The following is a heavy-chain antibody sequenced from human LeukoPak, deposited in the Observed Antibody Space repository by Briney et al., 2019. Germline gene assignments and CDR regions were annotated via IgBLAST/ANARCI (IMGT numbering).Heavy chain of an antibody. Sequence: ASVKVSCKASGYTFTNYGISWLRQAPGQGLEWMGWISAYNGNTNYARSLQGRVTMTTDTSTSTAYMELRSLRPDDTAVYYCARAGGWQLLDHSNWFDPWGQGTLVTVSS. D-gene: IGHD1-26*01. V-gene: IGHV1-18*01. CDR2: ISAYNGNT. CDR3: ARAGGWQLLDHSNWFDP. CDR1: GYTFTNYG. J-gene: IGHJ5*02.